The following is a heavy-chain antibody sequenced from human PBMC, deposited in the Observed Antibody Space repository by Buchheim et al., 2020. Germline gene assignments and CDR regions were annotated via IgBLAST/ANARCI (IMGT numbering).Heavy chain of an antibody. J-gene: IGHJ4*02. CDR3: ATGGYSGYFHY. CDR2: ISSSSSTI. D-gene: IGHD5-12*01. CDR1: GFTFSSYS. V-gene: IGHV3-48*01. Sequence: EVQLVESGGGLVQPGGSLRLSCAASGFTFSSYSMSWVRQAPGKGLEWISYISSSSSTIYYADSVEGRCTISRDKAKHSLYLQMNSLRAEDTAVYYCATGGYSGYFHYWGQGTL.